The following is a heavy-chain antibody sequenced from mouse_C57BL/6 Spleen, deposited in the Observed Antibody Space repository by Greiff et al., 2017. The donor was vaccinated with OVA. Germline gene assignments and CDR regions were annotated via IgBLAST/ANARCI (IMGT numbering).Heavy chain of an antibody. CDR2: IDPSDSYT. CDR1: GYTFTSYW. V-gene: IGHV1-50*01. CDR3: ARGYYDYDAY. Sequence: QVQLQQPGAELVKPGASVKLSCKASGYTFTSYWMQWVKQRPGQGLEWIGEIDPSDSYTNYNQKFKGKATLTVDTSSSTAYMQLSSLTSEDSAVYYCARGYYDYDAYWGQGTLVTVSA. D-gene: IGHD2-4*01. J-gene: IGHJ3*01.